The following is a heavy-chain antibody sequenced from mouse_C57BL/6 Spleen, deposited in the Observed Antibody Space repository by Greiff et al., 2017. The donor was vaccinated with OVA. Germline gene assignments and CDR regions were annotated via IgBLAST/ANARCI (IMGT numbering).Heavy chain of an antibody. V-gene: IGHV5-6*01. J-gene: IGHJ3*01. CDR2: ISSGGSYT. CDR3: ARLTGVAY. D-gene: IGHD4-1*01. CDR1: GFTFSSYG. Sequence: EVKLMESGGDLVKPGGSLKLSCAASGFTFSSYGMSWVRQTPDKRLEWVATISSGGSYTYYPDSVKGRFPISRDNAKNTLYLQMSSLKSEDTAMYYCARLTGVAYWGQGTLVTVSA.